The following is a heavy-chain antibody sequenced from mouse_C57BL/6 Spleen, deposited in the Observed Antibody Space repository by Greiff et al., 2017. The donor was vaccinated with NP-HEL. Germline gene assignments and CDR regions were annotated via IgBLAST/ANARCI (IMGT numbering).Heavy chain of an antibody. Sequence: QVHVKQSGPGLVQPSQSLSITCTVSGFSLTSYGVHWVRQSPGKGLEWLGVIWSGGSTDYNAAFISRLSISKDNSKSQVFFKMNSLQADDTAIYYCARIQYYGSMDYWGQGTTLTVSS. CDR2: IWSGGST. V-gene: IGHV2-2*01. D-gene: IGHD1-1*01. CDR3: ARIQYYGSMDY. CDR1: GFSLTSYG. J-gene: IGHJ2*01.